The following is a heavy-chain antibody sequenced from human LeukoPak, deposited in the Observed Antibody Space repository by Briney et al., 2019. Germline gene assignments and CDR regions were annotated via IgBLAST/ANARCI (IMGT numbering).Heavy chain of an antibody. D-gene: IGHD1-26*01. V-gene: IGHV4-59*08. CDR3: ARSYRKGIDY. J-gene: IGHJ4*02. CDR1: GGSISSYY. Sequence: SETPSLTCTVSGGSISSYYWSWIRQPPGKGLEWIGYIYYSGSTNYNPSLKSRVTISVDTSKNQFSLKLSSVTAADTAVYYCARSYRKGIDYWGQGTLVTVSS. CDR2: IYYSGST.